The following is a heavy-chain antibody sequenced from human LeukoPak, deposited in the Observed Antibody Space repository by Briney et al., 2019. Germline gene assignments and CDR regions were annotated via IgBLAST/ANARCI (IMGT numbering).Heavy chain of an antibody. CDR3: ARALYSSSGPDY. J-gene: IGHJ4*02. Sequence: GASVKVSCKASDYTFTSYGISWVRQAPGQGLEWMGWISTYNGNTNYAHKFQGRVTMTTDTSTGTAHMELRSLRSDDTAVFYCARALYSSSGPDYWGQGTLVTVSS. V-gene: IGHV1-18*01. D-gene: IGHD6-19*01. CDR1: DYTFTSYG. CDR2: ISTYNGNT.